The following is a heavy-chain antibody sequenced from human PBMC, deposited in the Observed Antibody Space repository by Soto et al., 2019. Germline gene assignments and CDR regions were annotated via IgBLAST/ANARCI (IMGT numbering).Heavy chain of an antibody. J-gene: IGHJ2*01. V-gene: IGHV4-31*02. CDR2: ISYSGST. Sequence: PGTGLEWLGYISYSGSTYYNPSLKSRVTISVDTSKNQFSLKLSSVTAASTAVYCFFFFKAEDGIRDL. CDR3: FFFKAEDGIRDL. D-gene: IGHD2-21*01.